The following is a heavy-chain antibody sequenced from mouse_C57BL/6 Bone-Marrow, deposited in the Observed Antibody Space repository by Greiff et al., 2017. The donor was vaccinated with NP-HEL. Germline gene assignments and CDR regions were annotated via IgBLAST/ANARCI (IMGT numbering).Heavy chain of an antibody. V-gene: IGHV5-16*01. CDR3: ARDLGYDYDGYAMDY. Sequence: EVHLVESEGGLVQPGSSMKLSCTASGFTFSDYYMAWVRQVPEKGLEWVANINYDGSSTYYLDSLKSRFIISRDNAKNILYLQMSSLKSEDTATYYCARDLGYDYDGYAMDYWGQGTSVTVSS. D-gene: IGHD2-4*01. CDR2: INYDGSST. J-gene: IGHJ4*01. CDR1: GFTFSDYY.